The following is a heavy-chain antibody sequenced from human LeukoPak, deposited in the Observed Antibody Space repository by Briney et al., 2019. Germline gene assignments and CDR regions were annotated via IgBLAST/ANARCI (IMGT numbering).Heavy chain of an antibody. D-gene: IGHD1-26*01. J-gene: IGHJ6*03. CDR2: TYYRSKWYN. CDR1: GDGVSSNSAA. CDR3: ARDLFATTSRLGYYYYMDV. Sequence: HSQTLSLTCAISGDGVSSNSAAWNWIRQSPSRGLEWLGRTYYRSKWYNDYAVSVKSRITINPDTSKNQFSLQLNSVTPEDTAVYYCARDLFATTSRLGYYYYMDVWGKGTTVTVSS. V-gene: IGHV6-1*01.